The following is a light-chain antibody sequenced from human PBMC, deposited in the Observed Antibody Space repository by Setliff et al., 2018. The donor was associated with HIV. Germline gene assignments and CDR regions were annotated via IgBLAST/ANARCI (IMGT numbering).Light chain of an antibody. CDR1: SSDIGGYNY. V-gene: IGLV2-14*03. J-gene: IGLJ1*01. CDR2: NVN. Sequence: QSALTQPASVSGSPGQTITISCTGTSSDIGGYNYVSWYQQHPGEAPRLIIYNVNNRPSGVSSRFSGSKSGNTASLSISELRAEDEADYFCSSYTSSSTRVFGTGTKVTVL. CDR3: SSYTSSSTRV.